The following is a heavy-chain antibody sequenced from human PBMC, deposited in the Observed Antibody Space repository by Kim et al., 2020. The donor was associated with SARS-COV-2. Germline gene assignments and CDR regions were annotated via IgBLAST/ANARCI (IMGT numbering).Heavy chain of an antibody. Sequence: ASVKVSCKDSGYTFNGYYMHWVRQAPGQGIEWMGWINPNSGGTNYAQKFQGRVTMTRDTSISTAYMELSRLRSDDTAVYYCARDESYGDYNFDYWGQGTLVTVSS. CDR3: ARDESYGDYNFDY. J-gene: IGHJ4*02. CDR1: GYTFNGYY. CDR2: INPNSGGT. D-gene: IGHD4-17*01. V-gene: IGHV1-2*02.